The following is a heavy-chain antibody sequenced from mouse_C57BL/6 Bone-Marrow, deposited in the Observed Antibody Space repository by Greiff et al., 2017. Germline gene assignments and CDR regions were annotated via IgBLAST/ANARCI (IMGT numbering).Heavy chain of an antibody. Sequence: EVKLEESGPGLVKPSQSLSLTCSVTGYSITSGYYWNWIRQFPGNKLEWMGYISYDGSNNYNPSLKNRISITRDTSKNQFFLKLNSVTTEDTATYYCARGYDGYYRGYYAMDYWGQGTSVTVSS. CDR3: ARGYDGYYRGYYAMDY. J-gene: IGHJ4*01. D-gene: IGHD2-3*01. V-gene: IGHV3-6*01. CDR2: ISYDGSN. CDR1: GYSITSGYY.